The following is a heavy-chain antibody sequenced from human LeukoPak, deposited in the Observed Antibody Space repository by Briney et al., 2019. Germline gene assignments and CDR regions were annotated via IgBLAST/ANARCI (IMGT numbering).Heavy chain of an antibody. CDR1: GFTFHDNA. J-gene: IGHJ2*01. V-gene: IGHV3-43*02. CDR3: AKDRGIAAAYWYFDL. D-gene: IGHD6-13*01. CDR2: ISGDGGRT. Sequence: GGSLGLSCAASGFTFHDNAMHWVRQAPGKGLEWVSLISGDGGRTYNADSVKGRFTISRDNSKSSLYLQMNSLRTEDTALYYCAKDRGIAAAYWYFDLWGRGTLVTVSS.